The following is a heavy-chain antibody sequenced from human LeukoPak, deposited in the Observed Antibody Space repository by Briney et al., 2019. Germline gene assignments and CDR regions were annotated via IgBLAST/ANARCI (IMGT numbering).Heavy chain of an antibody. D-gene: IGHD2-2*01. CDR3: ARYCSSTSCLSGMDV. CDR2: INHSGST. CDR1: GGSFSGYC. V-gene: IGHV4-34*01. J-gene: IGHJ6*02. Sequence: SETLSLTCAVYGGSFSGYCWSWIRQPPGKGLEWIGEINHSGSTNYNPSLKSRVTISVDTSKNQFSLKLSSVTAADTAVYYCARYCSSTSCLSGMDVWGQGTTVTVSS.